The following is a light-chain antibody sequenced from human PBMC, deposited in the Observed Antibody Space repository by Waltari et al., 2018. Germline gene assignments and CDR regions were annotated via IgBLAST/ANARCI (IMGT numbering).Light chain of an antibody. CDR1: HSISSY. CDR3: QQSYRTRT. V-gene: IGKV1-39*01. Sequence: DIQMTHSPSSLSASVGPRHTITCRTSHSISSYLECYQQKPGKAPKLLIYAASSMQSGVASRFSSSGAATDITPTISRLQPEDFASYCRQQSYRTRTFGRGTKVEIK. J-gene: IGKJ4*02. CDR2: AAS.